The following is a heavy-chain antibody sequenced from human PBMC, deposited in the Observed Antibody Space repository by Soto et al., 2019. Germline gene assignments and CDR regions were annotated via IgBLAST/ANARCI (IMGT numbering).Heavy chain of an antibody. CDR3: ARHRRAVADPYYYYGTDV. CDR2: IYPCDSDT. D-gene: IGHD6-19*01. J-gene: IGHJ6*02. CDR1: GYSFTSYW. V-gene: IGHV5-51*01. Sequence: GESLKISCKGSGYSFTSYWIGWVRQMPGKGLEWMGIIYPCDSDTRYSPSFQGQVTISADKSISTAYLQWISLKASDTAMYYCARHRRAVADPYYYYGTDVWGQGTTVTVSS.